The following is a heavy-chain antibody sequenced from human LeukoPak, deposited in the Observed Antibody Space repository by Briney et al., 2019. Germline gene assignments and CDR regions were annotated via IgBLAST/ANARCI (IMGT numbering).Heavy chain of an antibody. V-gene: IGHV1-46*01. CDR2: INPSGGST. D-gene: IGHD5-18*01. CDR3: ARDLEGEYSYGSIDY. J-gene: IGHJ4*02. CDR1: GYTFTSYY. Sequence: ASVKVSCKASGYTFTSYYMHWVRQAPGQGLEWMGIINPSGGSTSYAQKFQGRVTMTRDTSTSTVYMELSSLRSEDTAVHYCARDLEGEYSYGSIDYWGQGTLVTVSS.